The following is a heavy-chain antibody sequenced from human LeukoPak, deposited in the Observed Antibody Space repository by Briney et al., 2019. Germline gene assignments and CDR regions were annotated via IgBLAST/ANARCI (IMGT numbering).Heavy chain of an antibody. CDR2: IYSGGST. D-gene: IGHD6-6*01. J-gene: IGHJ4*02. CDR1: GFTVSSNY. Sequence: PGGSLRLSCAASGFTVSSNYMSWVRQAPGKGLEWVSVIYSGGSTYYADSAKGRFTISRDNSKNTLYLQMNSLRAEDTAVYYCARFIEQLADYWGQGTLVTVSS. CDR3: ARFIEQLADY. V-gene: IGHV3-66*01.